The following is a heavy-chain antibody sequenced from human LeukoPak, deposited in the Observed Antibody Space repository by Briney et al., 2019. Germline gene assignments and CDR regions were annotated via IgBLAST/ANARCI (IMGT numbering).Heavy chain of an antibody. V-gene: IGHV3-23*01. J-gene: IGHJ5*02. CDR1: GFAFGSYS. Sequence: GGSLRLSCAASGFAFGSYSITWVRQAPGKGLEWVSTISGDGIAHYADSVKGRFTTSRDNSQNTLYLQMNSLRAEDTALYYCAKAGNVDTLTRYHNWCDPWGQGSQVIVSS. CDR2: ISGDGIA. CDR3: AKAGNVDTLTRYHNWCDP. D-gene: IGHD3-9*01.